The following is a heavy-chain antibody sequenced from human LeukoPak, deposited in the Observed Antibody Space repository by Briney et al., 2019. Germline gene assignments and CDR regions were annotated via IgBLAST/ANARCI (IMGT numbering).Heavy chain of an antibody. CDR1: GYSISSGYY. D-gene: IGHD3-10*01. V-gene: IGHV4-38-2*01. CDR2: IYHSGST. J-gene: IGHJ4*02. Sequence: SETLSLTCAVSGYSISSGYYWGWIRQPPGKGLEWIGSIYHSGSTYYHPSLKSRVTIPVDTSKNQFSLKLSSVTAADTAVYYCARVDYYGSGFFDYWGQGTLVTVSS. CDR3: ARVDYYGSGFFDY.